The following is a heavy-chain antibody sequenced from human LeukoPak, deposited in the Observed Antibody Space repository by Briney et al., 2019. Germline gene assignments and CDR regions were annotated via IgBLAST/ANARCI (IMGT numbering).Heavy chain of an antibody. Sequence: PGGSLRLSCAASGFTFINAWMAWVRQAPGKGMEWVGRIKAKAHGSTIEYAGPVKGRFNIAREDAKNAEYLQMNSLKTEDTAVYYCTTDGVGVEGATYDNWGQGTLVSVSS. CDR3: TTDGVGVEGATYDN. J-gene: IGHJ4*02. CDR2: IKAKAHGSTI. V-gene: IGHV3-15*01. CDR1: GFTFINAW. D-gene: IGHD1-26*01.